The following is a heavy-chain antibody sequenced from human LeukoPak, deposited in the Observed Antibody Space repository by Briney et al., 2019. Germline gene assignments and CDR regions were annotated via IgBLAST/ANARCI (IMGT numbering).Heavy chain of an antibody. V-gene: IGHV1-2*04. CDR3: ARRGRGTAMVTMRPDDAFDI. D-gene: IGHD5-18*01. CDR1: AYTFTGYH. CDR2: INPNSGGT. Sequence: GASVKVSCKASAYTFTGYHMHWVRQAPGQGLEWMAWINPNSGGTNYAQKFQGWVTMTRDTSISTAYMELSRLRSDDTAVYYCARRGRGTAMVTMRPDDAFDIWGQGTMVTVSS. J-gene: IGHJ3*02.